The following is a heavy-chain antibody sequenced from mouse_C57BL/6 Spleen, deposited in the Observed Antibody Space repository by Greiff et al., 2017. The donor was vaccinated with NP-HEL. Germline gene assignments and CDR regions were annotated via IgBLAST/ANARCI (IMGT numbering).Heavy chain of an antibody. V-gene: IGHV1-4*01. CDR1: GYTFTSYT. D-gene: IGHD1-1*01. J-gene: IGHJ3*01. CDR3: ARWDYGSSFAY. CDR2: INPSSGYT. Sequence: QVQLQQSGAELARPGASVKMSCKASGYTFTSYTMHWVKQRPGQGLEWIGYINPSSGYTKYNQKFKDKATLTADKSSSTAYMQRSSLTSEDSAVYYCARWDYGSSFAYWGQGTLVTVSA.